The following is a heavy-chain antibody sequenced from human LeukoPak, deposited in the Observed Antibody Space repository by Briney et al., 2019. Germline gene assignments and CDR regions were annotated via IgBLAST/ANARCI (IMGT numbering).Heavy chain of an antibody. J-gene: IGHJ6*03. Sequence: GGSLRLSCAASGFTFSDYYMSWIRQAPGKGLEWVSYISSSGSTIYYADSVKGRSTISRDNAKNSLYLQMNSLRAEDTAVYYCARVLTLTKYCSSTSCYTDYYYYYYMDVWGKGTTVTVSS. CDR2: ISSSGSTI. V-gene: IGHV3-11*04. CDR1: GFTFSDYY. D-gene: IGHD2-2*02. CDR3: ARVLTLTKYCSSTSCYTDYYYYYYMDV.